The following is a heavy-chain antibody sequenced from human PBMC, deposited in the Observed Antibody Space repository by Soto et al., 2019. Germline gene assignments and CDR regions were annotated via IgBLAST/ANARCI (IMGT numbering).Heavy chain of an antibody. Sequence: GGSLRLSCAASGFTFSSYSMNWVRQAPRKGLEWVSYISSSSSTIYYADSVKGRFTISRDNAKNSLYLQMNSLRDEDTAVYYCARDPRGIQLWPFDYWGQGTLVTVSS. D-gene: IGHD5-18*01. CDR3: ARDPRGIQLWPFDY. V-gene: IGHV3-48*02. CDR2: ISSSSSTI. J-gene: IGHJ4*02. CDR1: GFTFSSYS.